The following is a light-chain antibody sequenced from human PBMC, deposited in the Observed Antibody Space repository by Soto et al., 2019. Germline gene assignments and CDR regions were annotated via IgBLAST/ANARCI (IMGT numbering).Light chain of an antibody. CDR3: QQYNSYLLT. CDR2: KAS. Sequence: DIQMTQSPSTLSASVGDRVTITCRASQSISSWLAWYQQKPGKAPKLLIYKASSLESGVPSRFSGRGSETESTLTISSLHPDDFATYYCQQYNSYLLTFGGGTKVEIK. CDR1: QSISSW. V-gene: IGKV1-5*03. J-gene: IGKJ4*01.